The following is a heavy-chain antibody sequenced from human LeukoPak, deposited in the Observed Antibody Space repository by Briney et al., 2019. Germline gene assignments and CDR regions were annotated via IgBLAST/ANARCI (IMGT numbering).Heavy chain of an antibody. Sequence: GGSLRLSCAASGFTFSDYYMSWIRQAPGKGLEWVSYISSSGSTIYYADSVKGRFTISRDNAKNSLYLQMNSLRAEDTAVYYCARVKGGDRGVIKSYYYYYMDVWGKGTTVTVSS. J-gene: IGHJ6*03. CDR3: ARVKGGDRGVIKSYYYYYMDV. V-gene: IGHV3-11*04. D-gene: IGHD3-10*01. CDR2: ISSSGSTI. CDR1: GFTFSDYY.